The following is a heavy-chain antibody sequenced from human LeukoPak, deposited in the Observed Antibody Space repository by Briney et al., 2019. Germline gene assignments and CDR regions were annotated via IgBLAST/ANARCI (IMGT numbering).Heavy chain of an antibody. J-gene: IGHJ6*02. CDR1: GFTFSNAW. CDR2: IKSKTDGGTT. CDR3: TTVVDYGDPADYCYYYGMDV. V-gene: IGHV3-15*01. D-gene: IGHD4-17*01. Sequence: TGGSLRLSCAASGFTFSNAWMSWVRQAPGKGLEWVGRIKSKTDGGTTDYAAPVKGRFTISRDDSKNTLYLQMNSLKTEDTAVYYCTTVVDYGDPADYCYYYGMDVWGQGTTVTVSS.